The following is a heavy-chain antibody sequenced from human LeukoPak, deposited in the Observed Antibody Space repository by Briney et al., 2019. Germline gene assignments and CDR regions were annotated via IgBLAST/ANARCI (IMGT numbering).Heavy chain of an antibody. CDR2: ISSSGSTI. Sequence: PGGSLRLSCAASGFTFSSYEMNSVRQAPGKGLEWVSYISSSGSTIYYADSVKGRFTISRDNSKNTLYLQMNSLRAEDTAVYYCARSFLGYNHFTFDYWGQGTLVTVSS. J-gene: IGHJ4*02. V-gene: IGHV3-48*03. D-gene: IGHD3-3*02. CDR1: GFTFSSYE. CDR3: ARSFLGYNHFTFDY.